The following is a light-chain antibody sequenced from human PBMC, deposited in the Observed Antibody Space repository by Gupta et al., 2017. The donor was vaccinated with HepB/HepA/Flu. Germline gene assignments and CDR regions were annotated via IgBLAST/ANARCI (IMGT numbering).Light chain of an antibody. CDR1: SSDVGGYNY. V-gene: IGLV2-14*03. CDR2: DVS. Sequence: QSALTQPASVSGSPGQSITISCPGTSSDVGGYNYVSWYQQHPDKAPKLMIYDVSNRPSGVSNRFSGSKSGNTASLTISGLQAEDEADYYCISYTSNNTLYVVFGGGTKLTVL. J-gene: IGLJ2*01. CDR3: ISYTSNNTLYVV.